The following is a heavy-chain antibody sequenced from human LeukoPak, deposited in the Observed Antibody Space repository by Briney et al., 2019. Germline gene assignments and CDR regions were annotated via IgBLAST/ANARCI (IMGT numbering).Heavy chain of an antibody. D-gene: IGHD5-24*01. CDR3: AKDDPDEYYFDY. CDR1: GFTFSSYA. V-gene: IGHV3-30*18. CDR2: ISYDGSNK. J-gene: IGHJ4*02. Sequence: PGGSLRLSCAASGFTFSSYAMSWVRQAPGKGLEWVAVISYDGSNKYYADSVKGRFTISRDNSKNTLYLQMNSLRAEDTAVYYCAKDDPDEYYFDYWGQGTLVTVSS.